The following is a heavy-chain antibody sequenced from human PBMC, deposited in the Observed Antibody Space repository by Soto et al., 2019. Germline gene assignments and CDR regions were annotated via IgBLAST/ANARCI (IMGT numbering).Heavy chain of an antibody. D-gene: IGHD6-19*01. CDR2: ISGSGGST. J-gene: IGHJ3*02. CDR3: AKDRRQWLVRGFKYAFDI. CDR1: GFTFXSYA. V-gene: IGHV3-23*01. Sequence: PGGSLRLSCGASGFTFXSYAMSWVRQAPGKGLEWVSAISGSGGSTYYADSVKGRFTISRDNSKNTLYLQMNSLRAEDTAVYYCAKDRRQWLVRGFKYAFDIWGQGTMLTVSS.